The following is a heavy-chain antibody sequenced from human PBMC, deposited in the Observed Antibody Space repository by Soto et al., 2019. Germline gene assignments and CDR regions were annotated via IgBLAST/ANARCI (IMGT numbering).Heavy chain of an antibody. CDR2: INHGGST. V-gene: IGHV4-34*01. CDR3: GGDLHDGDYGAAHY. Sequence: QVQLQQWGAGLLKPSETLSLTCAVYGGSFRGYYWRWIRQPPGKGLEWIGEINHGGSTNYNPSLKSRVTMSVGPSRNQFPPKLGSVTVGDTAAYYWGGDLHDGDYGAAHYWGQGTLVTVSS. J-gene: IGHJ4*02. D-gene: IGHD4-17*01. CDR1: GGSFRGYY.